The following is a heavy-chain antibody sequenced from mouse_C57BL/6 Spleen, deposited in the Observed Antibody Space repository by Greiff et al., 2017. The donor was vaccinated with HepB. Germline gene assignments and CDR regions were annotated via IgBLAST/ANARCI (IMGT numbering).Heavy chain of an antibody. J-gene: IGHJ2*01. CDR3: ARHYGSSYGGYFDY. V-gene: IGHV1-52*01. Sequence: VQLQQPGAELVRPGSSVKLSCKASGYTFTSYWMHWVKQRPIQGLEWIGNIDPSDSETHYNQKFKDKATLTVDKSYSTAYMQLSSLTSEDSAVYYCARHYGSSYGGYFDYWGQGTTLTVSS. CDR2: IDPSDSET. D-gene: IGHD1-1*01. CDR1: GYTFTSYW.